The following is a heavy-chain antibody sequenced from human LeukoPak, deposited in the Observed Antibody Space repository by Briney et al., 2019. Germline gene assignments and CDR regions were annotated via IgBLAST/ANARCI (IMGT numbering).Heavy chain of an antibody. J-gene: IGHJ4*02. V-gene: IGHV4-59*01. Sequence: SETLSLTCTVSGGSISSYYWSWIRQPPGKGLEWIGYIYYSGSTNYNPSLKSRVTISVDTSKNQFSLKLSSVTAADTAVYYCAREFCSSTRCYGAFDYWGQGILVTVSS. CDR2: IYYSGST. CDR3: AREFCSSTRCYGAFDY. D-gene: IGHD2-2*01. CDR1: GGSISSYY.